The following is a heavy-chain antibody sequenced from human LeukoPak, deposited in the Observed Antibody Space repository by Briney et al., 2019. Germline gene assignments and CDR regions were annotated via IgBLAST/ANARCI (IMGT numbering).Heavy chain of an antibody. D-gene: IGHD3-10*01. Sequence: GGSLRLSCAASGFTFASYHINWVRQATGQGLEWMGWMNPNSGDTGYAQKFQGRVTMTRNTSISTAYMELSSLRSEDTAVYYCARPSGGWYYYYMDVWGKGTTVTVSS. CDR3: ARPSGGWYYYYMDV. V-gene: IGHV1-8*01. CDR1: GFTFASYH. J-gene: IGHJ6*03. CDR2: MNPNSGDT.